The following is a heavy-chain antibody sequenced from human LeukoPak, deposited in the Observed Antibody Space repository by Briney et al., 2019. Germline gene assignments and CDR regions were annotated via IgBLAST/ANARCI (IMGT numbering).Heavy chain of an antibody. D-gene: IGHD3-22*01. J-gene: IGHJ4*02. CDR1: GFTFSTYA. CDR3: AKAMSTDHYDSRGFYRVDFDS. Sequence: GGSLRLSCAASGFTFSTYAMSWVRQAPGKGLEWVSALTNSGGSGGVTYYADSVKGRFIISRDNSKSTLYLQLSSLRAEDAAVYYCAKAMSTDHYDSRGFYRVDFDSWGQGTLVTVSS. V-gene: IGHV3-23*01. CDR2: LTNSGGSGGVT.